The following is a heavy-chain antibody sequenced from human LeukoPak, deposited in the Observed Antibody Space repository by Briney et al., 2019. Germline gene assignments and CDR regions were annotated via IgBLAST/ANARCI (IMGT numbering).Heavy chain of an antibody. J-gene: IGHJ4*02. D-gene: IGHD6-19*01. CDR2: IYTSGST. V-gene: IGHV4-61*02. CDR3: AREGYSSGWYRNRGYYFDY. CDR1: GGSISSGSYY. Sequence: SGTLSLTYTVSGGSISSGSYYWSWIRQPAGKGLEWIGRIYTSGSTNYNPSLKSRVTISVDTSKNQFSLKLSSVTAADTAVYYCAREGYSSGWYRNRGYYFDYWGQGTLVTVSS.